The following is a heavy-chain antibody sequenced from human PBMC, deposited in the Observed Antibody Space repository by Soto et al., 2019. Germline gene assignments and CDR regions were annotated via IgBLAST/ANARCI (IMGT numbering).Heavy chain of an antibody. D-gene: IGHD5-18*01. V-gene: IGHV3-74*01. J-gene: IGHJ4*02. Sequence: EAQLVESGGGFVQPGGSLRLYCAASGFTFSSYWMHWVRQAPGKGLVWVSRIYGDGSVTNYSDSVKGRFTISRDNAKNTLYLQINSLRAEDTAVYYCAIESQGYSYAYWGQGTLVTVSS. CDR1: GFTFSSYW. CDR3: AIESQGYSYAY. CDR2: IYGDGSVT.